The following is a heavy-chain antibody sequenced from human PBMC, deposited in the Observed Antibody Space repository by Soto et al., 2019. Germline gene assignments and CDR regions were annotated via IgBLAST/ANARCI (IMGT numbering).Heavy chain of an antibody. V-gene: IGHV1-18*01. CDR1: GYPFTHYG. CDR3: ARDQSFDRTYYYGIDV. CDR2: ISPFNGNT. J-gene: IGHJ6*02. Sequence: QVQLVQSGAEVKMPGASVRVSCKSSGYPFTHYGITWIRQAPGQGLDWMGWISPFNGNTNYGQTVQGRVTLTTETSTSTVYIELRSLRSDDTAVYYCARDQSFDRTYYYGIDVWGQGTTVTVSS.